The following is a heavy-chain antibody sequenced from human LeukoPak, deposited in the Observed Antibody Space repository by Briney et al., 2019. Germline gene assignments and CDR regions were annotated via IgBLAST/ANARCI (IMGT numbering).Heavy chain of an antibody. CDR2: IYHSGST. D-gene: IGHD3-22*01. Sequence: KASETLSLTCTVSGGSISSSSYYWGWVRQPPGKGLEWIGTIYHSGSTYYNPSLKSRVTILVDTSKNQFSLKLSSVTAADTAVYYCARHDPYYYDSSGYYHFDYWGQGTLVTVSS. J-gene: IGHJ4*02. CDR1: GGSISSSSYY. CDR3: ARHDPYYYDSSGYYHFDY. V-gene: IGHV4-39*01.